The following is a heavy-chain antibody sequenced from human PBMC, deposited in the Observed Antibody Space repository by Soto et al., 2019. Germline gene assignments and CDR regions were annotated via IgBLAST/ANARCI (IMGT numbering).Heavy chain of an antibody. Sequence: EVQLVESGGASVQPGGSLRLSCAASGFSLSKYWMHWVRQAPGKGLEWVSRVNGDGSSTTYADSVSGRFIISRDNAKNTVFLQMSSLRAEETARYYCARGGSTDFYGLLDLWGQGTQVIVSS. V-gene: IGHV3-74*01. CDR1: GFSLSKYW. J-gene: IGHJ5*02. CDR2: VNGDGSST. CDR3: ARGGSTDFYGLLDL. D-gene: IGHD3-16*01.